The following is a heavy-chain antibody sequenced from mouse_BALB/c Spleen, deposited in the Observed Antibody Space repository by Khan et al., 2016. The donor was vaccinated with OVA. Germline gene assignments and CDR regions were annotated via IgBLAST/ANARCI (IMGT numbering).Heavy chain of an antibody. J-gene: IGHJ3*01. CDR2: ISYDGSN. CDR3: ASKSYGKGAY. V-gene: IGHV3-6*02. D-gene: IGHD2-1*01. CDR1: GYSITSGYY. Sequence: EVQLVESGPGLVKPSQSLSLTCSVTGYSITSGYYWSWIRQFPGNRLEWMGNISYDGSNNYNPSLKNRITISRDTSKKQFFLKLNSVTTEDTATYYGASKSYGKGAYWGQGTLVTVSA.